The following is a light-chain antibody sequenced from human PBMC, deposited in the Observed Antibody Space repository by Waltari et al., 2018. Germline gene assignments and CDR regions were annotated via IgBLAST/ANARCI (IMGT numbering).Light chain of an antibody. CDR2: SVP. V-gene: IGLV2-14*03. J-gene: IGLJ3*02. CDR1: SSDVGGFNY. Sequence: QSALAQPASVSGSPGQSITISCTGTSSDVGGFNYVSWYQQHPGKAPNHIFYSVPIRPSVVSDRFSGSKSGNTASLTISGLQAEDEAYYCCSSYTSTSTWVFGRGTKLTVL. CDR3: SSYTSTSTWV.